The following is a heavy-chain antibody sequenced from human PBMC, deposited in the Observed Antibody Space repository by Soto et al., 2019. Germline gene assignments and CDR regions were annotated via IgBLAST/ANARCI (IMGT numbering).Heavy chain of an antibody. Sequence: SETLSLTCTVSGGSISSSSYYWGWIRQPPGKGLEWIGSIYYSGSTYYNPSLKSRVTISVDTSKNQFSLKLSSVTAADTAVYYCARLVTGSSWHNWFDPWGQGTLVTVSS. V-gene: IGHV4-39*01. D-gene: IGHD6-13*01. CDR1: GGSISSSSYY. CDR3: ARLVTGSSWHNWFDP. CDR2: IYYSGST. J-gene: IGHJ5*02.